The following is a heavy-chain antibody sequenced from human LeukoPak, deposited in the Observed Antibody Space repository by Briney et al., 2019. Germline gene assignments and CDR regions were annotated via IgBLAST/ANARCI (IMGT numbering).Heavy chain of an antibody. Sequence: GASVKVSCKASGYTFTGYYMHWVRQAPGQGLEWMGWINPNSGGTNYAQKFQGRVTMTRDTSISTAYMELSRLRSGDTAVYYCARASLVISSVAARPRFLLYWGQGTLVTVSP. CDR1: GYTFTGYY. D-gene: IGHD6-6*01. CDR2: INPNSGGT. CDR3: ARASLVISSVAARPRFLLY. V-gene: IGHV1-2*02. J-gene: IGHJ4*02.